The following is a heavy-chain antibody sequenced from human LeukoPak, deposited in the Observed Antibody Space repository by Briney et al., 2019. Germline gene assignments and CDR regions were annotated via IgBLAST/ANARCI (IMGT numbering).Heavy chain of an antibody. D-gene: IGHD2-2*01. Sequence: GASVKVSCKASGYTFTSYGISWVRQAPGQGLEWMGWISAYNGNTNYAQKLQGRVTMTTDTSTSTAYMDLRSLRSEDTAVYYCARAIPPPHCTTITCFKPFDYWGQGTLVTVSS. CDR2: ISAYNGNT. CDR3: ARAIPPPHCTTITCFKPFDY. J-gene: IGHJ4*02. V-gene: IGHV1-18*01. CDR1: GYTFTSYG.